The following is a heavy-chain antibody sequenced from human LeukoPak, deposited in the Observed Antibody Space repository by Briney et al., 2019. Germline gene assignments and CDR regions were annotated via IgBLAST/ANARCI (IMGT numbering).Heavy chain of an antibody. CDR1: GGSIDGYY. V-gene: IGHV4-59*01. Sequence: PSETLSLTCTASGGSIDGYYWNWLRQPPGKGLEWIGYIYYTGSTNYNPSLKSRVTISLDTSKNQFSLKLSSVTAADTAVYYCARDRWFDTWGQGTQVTVSS. CDR2: IYYTGST. CDR3: ARDRWFDT. J-gene: IGHJ5*02.